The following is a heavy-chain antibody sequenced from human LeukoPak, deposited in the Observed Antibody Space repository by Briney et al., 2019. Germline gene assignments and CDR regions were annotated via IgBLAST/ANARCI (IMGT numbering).Heavy chain of an antibody. CDR3: ARNLGGIRDAFDM. J-gene: IGHJ3*02. V-gene: IGHV1-2*02. CDR2: INPNTGNT. CDR1: GYTFTDYY. Sequence: ASVKVSCKASGYTFTDYYMHWVRQAPGQGLEWMGWINPNTGNTNYAQKFQGRVTMTRDTSIKIAYTEMRRLRSDDTAVYYCARNLGGIRDAFDMWGQGTMVTVSS. D-gene: IGHD1-14*01.